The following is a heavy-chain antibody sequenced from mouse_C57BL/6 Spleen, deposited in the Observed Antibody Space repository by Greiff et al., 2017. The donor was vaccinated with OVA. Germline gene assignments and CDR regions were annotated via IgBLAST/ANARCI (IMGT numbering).Heavy chain of an antibody. Sequence: QVHVKQSGAELVRPGASVTLSCKASGYTFTDYEMHWVKQTPVHGLEWIGAIDPETGGTAYNQKFKGKAILTADKSSSTAYMELRSLTSEDSAVYYCTRSRDVWGTGTTVTVSS. J-gene: IGHJ1*03. CDR3: TRSRDV. CDR1: GYTFTDYE. CDR2: IDPETGGT. V-gene: IGHV1-15*01.